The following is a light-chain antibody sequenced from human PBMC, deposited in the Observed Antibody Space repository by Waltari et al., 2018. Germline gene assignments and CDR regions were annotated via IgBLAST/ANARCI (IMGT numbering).Light chain of an antibody. J-gene: IGLJ2*01. CDR2: ANT. CDR1: SSDIRSFG. V-gene: IGLV1-40*01. CDR3: QSYDNAWRGSVL. Sequence: QYRLPQPPPVSGSPGTRVTIPSTGGSSDIRSFGFNWYQHRPGSVPRLLIYANTHRPSAVPDRFTASKSATSASLDIAGLQPDDEADYYCQSYDNAWRGSVLIGGGTRLTVL.